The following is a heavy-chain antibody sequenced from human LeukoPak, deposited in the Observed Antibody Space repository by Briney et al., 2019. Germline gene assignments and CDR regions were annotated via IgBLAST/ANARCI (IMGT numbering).Heavy chain of an antibody. Sequence: GGSLRLSCAASGFTFSSYAMSWVRQAPGKGLEWVSAISGSGGSTYYADSVKGRFTISRDNSKNTLYLQMNSLRAEDTAVYYCWAGERIQLYAFDIWGQGTMVTVSS. CDR1: GFTFSSYA. D-gene: IGHD5-18*01. V-gene: IGHV3-23*01. CDR3: WAGERIQLYAFDI. CDR2: ISGSGGST. J-gene: IGHJ3*02.